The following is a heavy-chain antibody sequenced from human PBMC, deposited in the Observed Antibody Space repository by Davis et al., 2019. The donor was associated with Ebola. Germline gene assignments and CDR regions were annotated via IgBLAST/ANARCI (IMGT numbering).Heavy chain of an antibody. CDR2: IKEDGTIK. CDR3: AAVAVGIDY. CDR1: GFIFSSYW. V-gene: IGHV3-7*03. D-gene: IGHD6-19*01. Sequence: GESLKISCAASGFIFSSYWMSWVRQAPGKGLELVANIKEDGTIKYYVDSVKGRFTASRDNSRNSLYLQMNSLRAEDTAVYYCAAVAVGIDYWGQGTLVTVSS. J-gene: IGHJ4*02.